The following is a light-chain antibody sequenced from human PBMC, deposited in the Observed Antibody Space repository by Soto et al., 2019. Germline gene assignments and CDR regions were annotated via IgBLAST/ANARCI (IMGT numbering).Light chain of an antibody. CDR2: RAS. Sequence: DIVLTQSPDSLAVSLGERATTNCKSSQSVLYSSNNKNYLTWYQQKPGQPPKLLIYRASTRESGVPDRFSGSGSGTDFTLTISSLQAEDVAVYYCQQYYSTPWTFGQGTKVEIK. J-gene: IGKJ1*01. CDR1: QSVLYSSNNKNY. CDR3: QQYYSTPWT. V-gene: IGKV4-1*01.